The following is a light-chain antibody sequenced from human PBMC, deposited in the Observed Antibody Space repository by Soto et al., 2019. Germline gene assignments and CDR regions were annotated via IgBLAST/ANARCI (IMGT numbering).Light chain of an antibody. V-gene: IGKV3-15*01. CDR3: QQYGDRPRT. CDR1: QYIGSA. Sequence: EVVLTQSPATLSVSPGDRATLSCRASQYIGSAVAWYHQRSGQAPRLLIFDASIRVPTTPARFSGSVSGTEFTLTISSLESEDFAGYCCQQYGDRPRTFGQGTKVEIK. CDR2: DAS. J-gene: IGKJ1*01.